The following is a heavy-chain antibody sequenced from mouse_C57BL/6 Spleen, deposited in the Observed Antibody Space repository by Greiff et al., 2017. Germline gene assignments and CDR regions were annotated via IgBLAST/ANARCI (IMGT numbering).Heavy chain of an antibody. V-gene: IGHV5-17*01. D-gene: IGHD5-1-1*01. Sequence: EVQRVESGGGLVKPGGSLQLCCAASGFTFSDYGMHWVRQAPEKGLEWVAYISSGSSTLYYADTVKGRFTISRDNAKNTLFLQMTSLRSEDTAMYYCARGYTDYWGQGATLTVSS. CDR1: GFTFSDYG. CDR3: ARGYTDY. J-gene: IGHJ2*01. CDR2: ISSGSSTL.